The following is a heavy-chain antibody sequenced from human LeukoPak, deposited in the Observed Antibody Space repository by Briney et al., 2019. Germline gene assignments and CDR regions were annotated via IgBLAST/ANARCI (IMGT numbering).Heavy chain of an antibody. D-gene: IGHD2-2*01. Sequence: PGGSLRLSCAASGFTFSDYYISWIRQGPGKGLEWVSYISSGGSSKYYIDPVKGRFTISRDNAKNSLYLQMNSLRAEDTAVYYCARAVVPMAYAFDIWGQGTMVSVSS. CDR3: ARAVVPMAYAFDI. J-gene: IGHJ3*02. CDR1: GFTFSDYY. CDR2: ISSGGSSK. V-gene: IGHV3-11*01.